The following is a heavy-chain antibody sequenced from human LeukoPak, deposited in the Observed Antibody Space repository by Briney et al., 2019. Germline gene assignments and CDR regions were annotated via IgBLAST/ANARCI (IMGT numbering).Heavy chain of an antibody. V-gene: IGHV4-31*03. D-gene: IGHD3-16*01. CDR1: GGSISSGGYY. J-gene: IGHJ4*02. Sequence: SETLSLTCTVSGGSISSGGYYWSWIRQHPGKGLEWIGYIYYSGSTYYNPSLKSRVTISVDTSKNQFSLKLSSVTAADTAVYYCARERYSFGFDYWGQGTLVTVSS. CDR2: IYYSGST. CDR3: ARERYSFGFDY.